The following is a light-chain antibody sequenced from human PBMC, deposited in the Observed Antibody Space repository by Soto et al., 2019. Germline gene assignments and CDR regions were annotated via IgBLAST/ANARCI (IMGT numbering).Light chain of an antibody. CDR2: WAS. J-gene: IGKJ1*01. CDR1: QSLFH. V-gene: IGKV4-1*01. CDR3: QQYYTTPVT. Sequence: DIVMTQSPDSLAVSLGEVATINCKSSQSLFHLAWYQQNPGQPPKLLIYWASTRESGVPDRFSGSASGTDFTLTISSLQAEDVAIYYCQQYYTTPVTFGQGTKVELK.